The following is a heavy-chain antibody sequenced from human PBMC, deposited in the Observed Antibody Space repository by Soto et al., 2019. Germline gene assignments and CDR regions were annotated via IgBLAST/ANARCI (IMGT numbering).Heavy chain of an antibody. CDR3: ARPPRGATSSFDH. V-gene: IGHV5-51*01. CDR1: GYNFGDFW. D-gene: IGHD3-10*01. Sequence: EVQLVQSGAEVKKPGESLKISCNGSGYNFGDFWIGWVRQMPGKGLEWMGIIYPGDADTIYSPSFQGQVTPSADKSLNTAYLHWTSLKASDTAIYYCARPPRGATSSFDHWGQGTLVTVSS. J-gene: IGHJ4*02. CDR2: IYPGDADT.